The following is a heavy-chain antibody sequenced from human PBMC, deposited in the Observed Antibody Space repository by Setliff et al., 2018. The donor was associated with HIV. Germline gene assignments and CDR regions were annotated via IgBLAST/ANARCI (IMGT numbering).Heavy chain of an antibody. J-gene: IGHJ4*02. CDR3: ARGTAPRRGTNYGGNYPLDY. Sequence: TSETLSLTCTVSGGSISSSSYYWGWVRQPPGKGLEWLGSIYHSGSTYYNPSLESRVTISIDTSNHQFSLRLSSVTPADTAVYFCARGTAPRRGTNYGGNYPLDYWGQGTLVTVSS. CDR2: IYHSGST. V-gene: IGHV4-39*07. CDR1: GGSISSSSYY. D-gene: IGHD4-17*01.